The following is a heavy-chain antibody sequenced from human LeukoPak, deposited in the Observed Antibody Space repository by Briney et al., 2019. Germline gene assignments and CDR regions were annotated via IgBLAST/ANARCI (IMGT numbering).Heavy chain of an antibody. J-gene: IGHJ4*02. CDR1: GFTFSSYG. D-gene: IGHD5/OR15-5a*01. Sequence: GRSLRLSCAASGFTFSSYGMHWVRQAPGKGLEWVAVIWYDGSNKYYADSVKGRFTISRDNSKNTLYLQMNSLRAEDAAVYYCARALSTRQLIDYWGQGTLVTVSS. CDR2: IWYDGSNK. V-gene: IGHV3-33*01. CDR3: ARALSTRQLIDY.